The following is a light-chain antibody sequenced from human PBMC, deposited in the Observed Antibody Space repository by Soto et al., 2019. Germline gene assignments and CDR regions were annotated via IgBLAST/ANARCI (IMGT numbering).Light chain of an antibody. Sequence: DIQMTQSPSSLPASVGDRATITCQTSQDIRKYLNWYQQKPGKAPKLLIYDASSLDTGVPSRFSGSGSGTDFTFTISSLQPEDIATYYCQQYYELPITFGQGTRLEIK. CDR1: QDIRKY. J-gene: IGKJ5*01. CDR3: QQYYELPIT. V-gene: IGKV1-33*01. CDR2: DAS.